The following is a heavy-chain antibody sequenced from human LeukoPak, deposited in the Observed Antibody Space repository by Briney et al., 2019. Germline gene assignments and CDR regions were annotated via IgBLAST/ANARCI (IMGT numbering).Heavy chain of an antibody. Sequence: GGSLRLSCAASGFTFSSYWMSWVRQAPGKGLEWVASIKQDGSEKYYVDSVKGRFTISRDNAKNSLYLQMNSLRAEDTAVYYCARDRHDYTHYFDYWGQGTLVTVSS. D-gene: IGHD4-11*01. CDR3: ARDRHDYTHYFDY. CDR1: GFTFSSYW. V-gene: IGHV3-7*01. J-gene: IGHJ4*02. CDR2: IKQDGSEK.